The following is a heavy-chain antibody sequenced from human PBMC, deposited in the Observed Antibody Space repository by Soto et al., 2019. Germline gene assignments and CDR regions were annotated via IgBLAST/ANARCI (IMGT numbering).Heavy chain of an antibody. D-gene: IGHD2-8*01. CDR2: IKSKTDGGTT. CDR3: TRAESNAY. J-gene: IGHJ4*02. Sequence: GGSLILSCAASGLIFSNGWMNWVRQAPGKGLEWVGRIKSKTDGGTTDYAAPVKGRFTISRDDYTKTVYLQMNRLKIDDTAVYYCTRAESNAYWGQGTRVTVS. V-gene: IGHV3-15*07. CDR1: GLIFSNGW.